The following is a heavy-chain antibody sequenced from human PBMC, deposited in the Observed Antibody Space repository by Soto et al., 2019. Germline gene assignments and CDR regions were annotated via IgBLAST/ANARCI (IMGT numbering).Heavy chain of an antibody. Sequence: LSCAASGFTFSSYAMSWVRQAPGKGLEWVSAISGSGGSKYYADSVKGRFAISRDNSKNTLYLQMNSLRAEDTAVYYCAKVGDGYIRDAFDIWGQGTMVTVSS. CDR2: ISGSGGSK. CDR3: AKVGDGYIRDAFDI. V-gene: IGHV3-23*01. D-gene: IGHD5-12*01. J-gene: IGHJ3*02. CDR1: GFTFSSYA.